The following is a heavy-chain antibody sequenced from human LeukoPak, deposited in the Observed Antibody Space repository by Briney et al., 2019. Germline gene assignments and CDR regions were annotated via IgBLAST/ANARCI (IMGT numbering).Heavy chain of an antibody. CDR2: IIPFLVIA. V-gene: IGHV1-69*04. J-gene: IGHJ4*02. D-gene: IGHD2-15*01. CDR3: ARGHCSGGSCYPGDY. CDR1: GGTFSSYA. Sequence: ASVKVSCKASGGTFSSYAISWVRQAPGQGHAWVGRIIPFLVIANYAQKFQGRVTITADKSTSTAYMELSSLRSEDTAVYYCARGHCSGGSCYPGDYWGQGTLVTVSS.